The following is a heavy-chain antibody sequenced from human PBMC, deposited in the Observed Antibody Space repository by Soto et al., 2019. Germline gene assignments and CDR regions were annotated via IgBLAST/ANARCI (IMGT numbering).Heavy chain of an antibody. CDR2: ISGSGGST. D-gene: IGHD6-6*01. CDR1: GFTFSSYA. V-gene: IGHV3-23*01. CDR3: AKIGDRSSRVYYGMDV. J-gene: IGHJ6*02. Sequence: GGSLRLSCAASGFTFSSYAMSWVRQAPGKGLEWVSAISGSGGSTYYADSVKGRFTISRDNSKNTLYLQMNSLRAEDTAVYYCAKIGDRSSRVYYGMDVWGQGTKVTVYS.